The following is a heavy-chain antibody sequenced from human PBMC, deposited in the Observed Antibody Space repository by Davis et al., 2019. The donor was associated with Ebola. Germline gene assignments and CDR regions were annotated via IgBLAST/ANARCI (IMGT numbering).Heavy chain of an antibody. J-gene: IGHJ2*01. CDR3: ARHLMVRGVVYWYFYL. V-gene: IGHV1-8*01. CDR1: GYTFTSYD. D-gene: IGHD3-10*01. Sequence: AASVKVSCKASGYTFTSYDINWVRQAPGQGLEWMGWMNPNSGNTGYAQKFQGRVTMTRNTSISTAYMELSSLRSEDTAVYYCARHLMVRGVVYWYFYLWGRGTLVTVSS. CDR2: MNPNSGNT.